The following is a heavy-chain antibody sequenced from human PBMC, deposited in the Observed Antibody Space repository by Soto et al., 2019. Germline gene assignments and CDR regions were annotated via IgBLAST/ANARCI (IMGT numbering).Heavy chain of an antibody. CDR1: GVSISSGGYY. CDR2: IYYSWST. J-gene: IGHJ5*02. Sequence: QVQLQESGPGLVKPSQTLSLTCTVSGVSISSGGYYWSLIRQHPGKGLEWIGYIYYSWSTYYNPLLKRRVTISVDTSKNQFSLKISSVTAAATAVYCWARANSFGVGRFDPWGQGTLVTVSS. CDR3: ARANSFGVGRFDP. V-gene: IGHV4-31*03. D-gene: IGHD3-16*01.